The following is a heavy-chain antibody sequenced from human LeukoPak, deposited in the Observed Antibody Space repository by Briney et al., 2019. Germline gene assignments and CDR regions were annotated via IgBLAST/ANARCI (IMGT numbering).Heavy chain of an antibody. J-gene: IGHJ5*02. CDR3: ARDNSLRDTAWWFDP. D-gene: IGHD5-24*01. V-gene: IGHV1-18*01. CDR2: ISAYNGNT. Sequence: GASVKVSCKASGYTFTSYGISWVRQAPGQGLEWMGWISAYNGNTNYAQKLQGRVTMTTDTSTSTAYMELRSLRSDDTAVYYCARDNSLRDTAWWFDPWGQGTLVTVSS. CDR1: GYTFTSYG.